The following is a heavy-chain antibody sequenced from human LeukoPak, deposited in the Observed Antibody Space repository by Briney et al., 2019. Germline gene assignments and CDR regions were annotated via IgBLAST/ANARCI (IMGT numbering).Heavy chain of an antibody. Sequence: GESLKISCKGSGYSFTSYWIGWVRQMPGKGLEWMGIIYPGDSDTRYSPSLQGQVTISADKSISTAYLQWSSLKASDTAMYYCARHGGIAARPTPGDYWGQGTLVTVSS. CDR1: GYSFTSYW. CDR2: IYPGDSDT. CDR3: ARHGGIAARPTPGDY. V-gene: IGHV5-51*01. J-gene: IGHJ4*02. D-gene: IGHD6-6*01.